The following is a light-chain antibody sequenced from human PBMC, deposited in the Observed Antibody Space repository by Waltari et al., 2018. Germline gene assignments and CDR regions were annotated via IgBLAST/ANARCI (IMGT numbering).Light chain of an antibody. J-gene: IGLJ3*02. CDR3: ETGGHDTWV. CDR2: VNSDGSR. Sequence: QLVLTQSPSASASLGASVKLTCTLSSGHSSNIIAWLQQQPGKGPRYLMQVNSDGSRRKGDEIPDRFSGSSSGAERYLTISSLQSEDEADYYCETGGHDTWVFGGGTKLTVL. V-gene: IGLV4-69*01. CDR1: SGHSSNI.